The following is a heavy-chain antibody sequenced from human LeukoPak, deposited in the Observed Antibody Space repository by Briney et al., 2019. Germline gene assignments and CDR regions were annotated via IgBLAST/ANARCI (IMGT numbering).Heavy chain of an antibody. J-gene: IGHJ4*02. CDR2: IYTSDNT. D-gene: IGHD6-6*01. V-gene: IGHV4-4*07. CDR3: ARDDSSRAWDY. CDR1: GGSISSYY. Sequence: SETLSLTCTVSGGSISSYYCTWIRQPAGKGLEWIGRIYTSDNTNYNPSLKSRVTISIDTSKNQFSLKLSSVTAADTAVYYCARDDSSRAWDYWGQGTLVAVSS.